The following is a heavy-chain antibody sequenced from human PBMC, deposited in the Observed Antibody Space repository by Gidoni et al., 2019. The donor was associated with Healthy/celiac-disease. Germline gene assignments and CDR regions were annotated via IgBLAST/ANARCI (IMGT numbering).Heavy chain of an antibody. CDR2: INHSGGT. CDR3: ARGAYYYGSGKIFDY. CDR1: GGSFSGYY. Sequence: QVQLQQWGAGLLKPSETLSLTCAVYGGSFSGYYWSWIRQPPGKGLEWVGEINHSGGTNYKPSLKSGGPISVDTSKNQLSLKLSSVPAADTAVYYCARGAYYYGSGKIFDYWGQGTLVTGSS. D-gene: IGHD3-10*01. V-gene: IGHV4-34*01. J-gene: IGHJ4*02.